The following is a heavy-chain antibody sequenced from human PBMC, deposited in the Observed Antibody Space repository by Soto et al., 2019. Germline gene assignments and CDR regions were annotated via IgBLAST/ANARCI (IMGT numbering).Heavy chain of an antibody. CDR2: IYYGGST. CDR1: CDSISTDY. D-gene: IGHD3-22*01. CDR3: ARGNYYDSSGYYDY. J-gene: IGHJ4*02. V-gene: IGHV4-59*08. Sequence: SETLSLTCTVSCDSISTDYWSWIRKSPGKGLEWIGFIYYGGSTNYNPSLKSRVTISVDTPKNQFSLKLSSVTAADTAVYYCARGNYYDSSGYYDYWGQGTLVTVS.